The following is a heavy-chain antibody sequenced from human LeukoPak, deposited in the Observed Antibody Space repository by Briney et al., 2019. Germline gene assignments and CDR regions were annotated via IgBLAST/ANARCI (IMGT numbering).Heavy chain of an antibody. V-gene: IGHV1-18*01. CDR3: ARVYDRLGYGMDV. D-gene: IGHD2/OR15-2a*01. CDR1: GYTFTSYG. CDR2: ISAYNGNT. Sequence: GASVKVSCKASGYTFTSYGISWVRQAPGQGLEWMGWISAYNGNTNYAQKLQGRVTMTTDTSTSTAYMELSSLRPEDTAVYYCARVYDRLGYGMDVWGQGTTVTVSS. J-gene: IGHJ6*02.